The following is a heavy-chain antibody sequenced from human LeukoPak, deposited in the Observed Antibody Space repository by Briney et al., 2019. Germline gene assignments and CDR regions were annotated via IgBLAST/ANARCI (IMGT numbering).Heavy chain of an antibody. J-gene: IGHJ4*02. V-gene: IGHV3-23*01. Sequence: GGSLRLSCAASGFTFSSYSMNWVRQAPGKGLEWVSGISRSGGSTYYADSVKGRFTISRDNSKNTLYLQMNSLRVEDTAVYYCAISYYYDSSGYLVDYWGQGTLVTVSS. CDR3: AISYYYDSSGYLVDY. CDR2: ISRSGGST. CDR1: GFTFSSYS. D-gene: IGHD3-22*01.